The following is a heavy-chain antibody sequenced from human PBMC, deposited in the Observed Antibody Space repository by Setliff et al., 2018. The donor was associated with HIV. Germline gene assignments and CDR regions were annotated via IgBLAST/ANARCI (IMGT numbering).Heavy chain of an antibody. D-gene: IGHD3-22*01. CDR1: GFTFSSYA. J-gene: IGHJ4*02. CDR3: ARHGEYNYDMSFHS. CDR2: INQDGSAK. Sequence: GSLRLSCAASGFTFSSYAMHWVRQAPGKGLEWVANINQDGSAKDYVDSVKGRFTISRDNAKNSLYLQMNSLRAGDTAMYFCARHGEYNYDMSFHSWGQGTLVTVSS. V-gene: IGHV3-7*01.